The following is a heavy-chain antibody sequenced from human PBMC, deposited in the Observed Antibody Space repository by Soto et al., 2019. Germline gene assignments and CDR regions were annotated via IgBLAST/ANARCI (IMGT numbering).Heavy chain of an antibody. CDR1: GYTFTSYG. J-gene: IGHJ5*02. CDR3: ARGRSGGYSSSKRGNSWFDP. Sequence: ASVKVSCKASGYTFTSYGISWVRQAPGQGLEWMGWISAYNGNTNYAQKLQGRVTMTTDTSTSTAYMELRSLRSDDTAVYYCARGRSGGYSSSKRGNSWFDPWGQGTLVTVSS. D-gene: IGHD6-6*01. CDR2: ISAYNGNT. V-gene: IGHV1-18*01.